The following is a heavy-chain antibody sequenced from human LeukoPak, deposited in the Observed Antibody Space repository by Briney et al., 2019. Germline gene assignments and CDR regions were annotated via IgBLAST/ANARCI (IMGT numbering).Heavy chain of an antibody. Sequence: SETLSLTCAVYGGSFSGYYWSWIRQPPGKGLEWIGEINHSGSTNYNPSLKSRVTISVDTSKNQFSLKLSSVTAADTAVYYCARAGGFWSGYSFDYWGQGTLVTVSS. CDR1: GGSFSGYY. V-gene: IGHV4-34*01. D-gene: IGHD3-3*01. CDR3: ARAGGFWSGYSFDY. J-gene: IGHJ4*02. CDR2: INHSGST.